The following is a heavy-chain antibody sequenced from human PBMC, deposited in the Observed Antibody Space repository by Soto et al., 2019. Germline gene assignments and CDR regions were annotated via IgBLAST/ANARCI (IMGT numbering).Heavy chain of an antibody. CDR1: GGSISSGGYY. J-gene: IGHJ4*02. Sequence: QVQLQESGPGLVKPSQTLSLTCTVSGGSISSGGYYWSWIRQHPGKGLEWIGSIYYSGSTYYNPSLKSRVTTAVGTSKSPWSLKLSAVTAADTAVYYCARAVLHWGQGTLVTVSS. CDR2: IYYSGST. CDR3: ARAVLH. V-gene: IGHV4-31*03. D-gene: IGHD6-19*01.